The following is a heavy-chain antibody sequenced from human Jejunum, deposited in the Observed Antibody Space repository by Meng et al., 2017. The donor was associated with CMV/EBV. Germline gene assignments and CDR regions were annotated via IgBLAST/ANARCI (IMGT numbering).Heavy chain of an antibody. D-gene: IGHD2-2*01. CDR3: ASGFCGSTTCYREFDY. V-gene: IGHV3-21*01. Sequence: FTRHPMRWVRQVPGKGLEWVSSISTHSTYISYADSVKGRFTISRDNAKNSLYLQVDSLRAEDTAVYYCASGFCGSTTCYREFDYWGQGTLVTVSS. J-gene: IGHJ4*02. CDR2: ISTHSTYI. CDR1: FTRHP.